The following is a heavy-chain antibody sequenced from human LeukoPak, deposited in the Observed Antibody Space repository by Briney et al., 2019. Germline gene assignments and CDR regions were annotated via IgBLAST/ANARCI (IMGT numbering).Heavy chain of an antibody. CDR3: ARGAFNHYGDYIPYYFDY. Sequence: ASVKVSCKASGYTFTSYGISWVRQAPGQGLEWMGWISAYNGNTNYAQKLQGRVTMTTDTSTSTAYMELRSLRSDDTAVYYCARGAFNHYGDYIPYYFDYWGQGTLVTVSS. D-gene: IGHD4-17*01. J-gene: IGHJ4*02. CDR2: ISAYNGNT. V-gene: IGHV1-18*01. CDR1: GYTFTSYG.